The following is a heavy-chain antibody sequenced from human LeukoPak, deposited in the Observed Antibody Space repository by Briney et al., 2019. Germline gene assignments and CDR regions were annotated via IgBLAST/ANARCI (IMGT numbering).Heavy chain of an antibody. V-gene: IGHV3-23*01. J-gene: IGHJ4*02. CDR3: AKDGGLWVSAHWGDS. CDR2: ITTSDGNT. Sequence: GGSLRLSCAASGFTFSSYTMSWVRQAPGKRLEWVSTITTSDGNTYYADSVKGRFTVSRDNSKNTLYLQMNSLRAEDTAVYYCAKDGGLWVSAHWGDSWGRGTLVTVSS. CDR1: GFTFSSYT. D-gene: IGHD7-27*01.